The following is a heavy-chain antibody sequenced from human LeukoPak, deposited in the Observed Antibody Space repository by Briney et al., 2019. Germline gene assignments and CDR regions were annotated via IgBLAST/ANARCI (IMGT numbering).Heavy chain of an antibody. J-gene: IGHJ4*02. V-gene: IGHV3-74*01. CDR1: GFTFSSYW. CDR3: ARGEGYNYFYY. CDR2: ISSDGSTT. Sequence: PGGSLRLSCAASGFTFSSYWMHWVRQAPGKGLVWVSRISSDGSTTSYADSVKGRFTISRDNAKNTLYLQMNSLRAEDTAVYYCARGEGYNYFYYWGQGTLVTVPS. D-gene: IGHD5-24*01.